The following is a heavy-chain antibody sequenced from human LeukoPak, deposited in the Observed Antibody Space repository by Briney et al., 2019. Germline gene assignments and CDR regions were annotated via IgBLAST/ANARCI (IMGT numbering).Heavy chain of an antibody. J-gene: IGHJ4*02. V-gene: IGHV1-24*01. CDR2: FDPEGGET. Sequence: ASVKVSCKVSGYTPTELSMHWVRQAPGKGLEWMGGFDPEGGETIYAQKFQGRVTMTEDTSTDTAYMELSSLRSEDTAVYYCANYVRPRTPAGGYFDFWAREPRFPVSS. D-gene: IGHD3-16*01. CDR1: GYTPTELS. CDR3: ANYVRPRTPAGGYFDF.